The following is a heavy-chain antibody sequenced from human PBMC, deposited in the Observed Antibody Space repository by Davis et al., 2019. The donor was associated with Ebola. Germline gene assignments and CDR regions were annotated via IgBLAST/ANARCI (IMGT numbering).Heavy chain of an antibody. Sequence: SVKVSCKASGCTFSSYAISWVRQAPGQGLEWMGRIIPILGIANYAQKFQGRVTITADKSMSTAYMELSSLRSEDTAVYYCARLLGDFWSGYYDYWGQGTLVTVSS. CDR2: IIPILGIA. CDR1: GCTFSSYA. V-gene: IGHV1-69*04. J-gene: IGHJ4*02. D-gene: IGHD3-3*01. CDR3: ARLLGDFWSGYYDY.